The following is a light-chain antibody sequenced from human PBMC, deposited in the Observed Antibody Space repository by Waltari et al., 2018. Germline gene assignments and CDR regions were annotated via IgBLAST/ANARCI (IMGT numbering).Light chain of an antibody. CDR2: HAS. CDR3: QHYVNLPAT. V-gene: IGKV3-20*01. Sequence: EVVFTQSPGTLSLSPGAGATLSCRASQSISHYLAGYQQKTGQAPRLLIYHASSRATGIPDRFSGSGSGTDFSLTISRLEPEDFAVYYCQHYVNLPATFGQGTKVEIK. CDR1: QSISHY. J-gene: IGKJ1*01.